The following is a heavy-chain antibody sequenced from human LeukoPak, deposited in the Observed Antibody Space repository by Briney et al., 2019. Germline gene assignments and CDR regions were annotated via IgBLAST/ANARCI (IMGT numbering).Heavy chain of an antibody. CDR2: IIPLFGTA. V-gene: IGHV1-69*06. J-gene: IGHJ4*02. CDR3: ARVDPTYGVREVH. Sequence: SVKVSCKASGGTFSTYAITWVRQAPGQGLEWMGGIIPLFGTAKYSQMFQGRVTITADNSTTTGYMELSSLRSEDTAVYYCARVDPTYGVREVHWGQGTLVTVSS. CDR1: GGTFSTYA. D-gene: IGHD4-17*01.